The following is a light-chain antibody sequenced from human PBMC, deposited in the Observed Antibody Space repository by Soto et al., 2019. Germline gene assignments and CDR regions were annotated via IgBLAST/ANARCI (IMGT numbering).Light chain of an antibody. CDR3: QQYGSSPKYPLYT. J-gene: IGKJ2*01. CDR1: QSVSSSY. V-gene: IGKV3-20*01. CDR2: GAS. Sequence: EIVLTQSPGTLSLSPGERATLSCRASQSVSSSYLAWYQQKPGQAPRLLIYGASSRATGIPDRFSGSGSGTDFTLTISRLEPEDFAVYYCQQYGSSPKYPLYTFGQGTKLEIK.